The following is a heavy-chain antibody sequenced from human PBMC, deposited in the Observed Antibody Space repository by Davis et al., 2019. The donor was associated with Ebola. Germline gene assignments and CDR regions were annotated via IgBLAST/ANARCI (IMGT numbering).Heavy chain of an antibody. Sequence: SETLSLTCAVYGGSFSGHYWSWIRQPPGRGLEWIGEITHSGSTNSNPSLKSRVTISVDTSKNQFSLKLSSVTAADTAVYYCARCSGRSCYSPLDSWGQGTLVTVSS. CDR2: ITHSGST. CDR3: ARCSGRSCYSPLDS. D-gene: IGHD2-15*01. V-gene: IGHV4-34*01. CDR1: GGSFSGHY. J-gene: IGHJ4*02.